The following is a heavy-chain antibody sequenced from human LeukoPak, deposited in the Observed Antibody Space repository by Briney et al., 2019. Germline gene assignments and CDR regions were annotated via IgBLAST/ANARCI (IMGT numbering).Heavy chain of an antibody. D-gene: IGHD3-22*01. CDR3: AREGRGYKVAKFDY. V-gene: IGHV3-7*01. J-gene: IGHJ4*02. CDR2: IKQDGSEK. Sequence: GGSLRLSCAASGFTFSSYWMSWVRQAPGKGLEWVANIKQDGSEKYYVDSVKGRFTISRDNAKNSLYLQMNSLRAEDTAVDYCAREGRGYKVAKFDYWGQGTLVTVSS. CDR1: GFTFSSYW.